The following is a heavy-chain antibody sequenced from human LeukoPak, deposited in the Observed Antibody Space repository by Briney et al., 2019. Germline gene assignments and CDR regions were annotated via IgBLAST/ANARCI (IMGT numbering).Heavy chain of an antibody. Sequence: GGSLRLSCAASGFTFSSYSMNWVRQAPGKGLEWVSSISSSSSYIYYADSVKGRFTISRDNAKNSLYLQMNSLRAEDTAVYYCARDRKSLNVLLWFGELDYWGQGTLVTVSS. CDR2: ISSSSSYI. D-gene: IGHD3-10*01. CDR1: GFTFSSYS. V-gene: IGHV3-21*01. CDR3: ARDRKSLNVLLWFGELDY. J-gene: IGHJ4*02.